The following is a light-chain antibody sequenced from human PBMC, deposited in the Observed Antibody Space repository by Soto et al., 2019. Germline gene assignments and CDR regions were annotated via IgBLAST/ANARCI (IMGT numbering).Light chain of an antibody. CDR3: EALDDFLVV. V-gene: IGLV1-44*01. CDR1: RSNIGISP. J-gene: IGLJ2*01. CDR2: NND. Sequence: QSVLTQPPSVSGTPGQSVTLSCSGSRSNIGISPVRWYQQFPGTAPKLLIYNNDKRPAGVPGRFSGSKSGTSASLAISGLRSEDEADYYCEALDDFLVVFGGGTKLTVL.